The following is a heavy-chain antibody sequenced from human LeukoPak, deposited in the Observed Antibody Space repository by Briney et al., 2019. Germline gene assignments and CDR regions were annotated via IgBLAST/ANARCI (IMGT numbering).Heavy chain of an antibody. Sequence: SETLSLTCAVYGGSFSNYYWNWIRQTPGKGLEWLGEINDRGRANYNPSLMSRVTVSVDTSKNQFSLRLTSVTATDTAIYYCARRWNYGRNYYTDVWGKGATVSVSS. J-gene: IGHJ6*03. V-gene: IGHV4-34*01. CDR1: GGSFSNYY. CDR3: ARRWNYGRNYYTDV. D-gene: IGHD1-7*01. CDR2: INDRGRA.